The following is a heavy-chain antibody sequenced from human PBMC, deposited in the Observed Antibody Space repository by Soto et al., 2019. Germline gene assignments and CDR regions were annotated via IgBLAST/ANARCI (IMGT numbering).Heavy chain of an antibody. CDR1: GFTYSSYA. D-gene: IGHD1-26*01. J-gene: IGHJ4*02. Sequence: EVQLLESGGGLVQPGGSLRLSCAASGFTYSSYAMRWVRQAPVKGLEWVSAISGSGGSTYYADSVKGRFTISRDNSKNRLCRQMTSLRDEDTAVYYCSRRGSGSYYDYWGQGTLVTVSS. CDR2: ISGSGGST. V-gene: IGHV3-23*01. CDR3: SRRGSGSYYDY.